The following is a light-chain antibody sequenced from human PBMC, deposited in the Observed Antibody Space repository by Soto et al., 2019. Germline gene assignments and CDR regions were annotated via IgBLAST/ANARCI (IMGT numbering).Light chain of an antibody. CDR2: AAS. J-gene: IGKJ1*01. CDR1: QSISSY. V-gene: IGKV1-39*01. Sequence: DRQITQPPSTLSASGGYRVTSACLASQSISSYLNWYQQKPGKAPKVLIYAASSLQSGVPPRFSGSGSGRDFTLTISSLRPEDIGTYFCQQSYSSPWTLGPGPKVDIK. CDR3: QQSYSSPWT.